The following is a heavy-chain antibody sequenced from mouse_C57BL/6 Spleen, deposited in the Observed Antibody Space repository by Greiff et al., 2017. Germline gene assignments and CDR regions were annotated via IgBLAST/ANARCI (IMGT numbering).Heavy chain of an antibody. D-gene: IGHD2-2*01. CDR2: INPNSGGT. Sequence: EVQLQQSGPELVKPGASVKMSCKASGYTFTDYNMHWVKQSHGKSLEWLGYINPNSGGTSYNQKIKGQATLTVNKSSSTAYMGLRRLTSEDSAVYYCALEGYSGGAWFAYWGQGTLVTVSA. V-gene: IGHV1-22*01. CDR3: ALEGYSGGAWFAY. J-gene: IGHJ3*01. CDR1: GYTFTDYN.